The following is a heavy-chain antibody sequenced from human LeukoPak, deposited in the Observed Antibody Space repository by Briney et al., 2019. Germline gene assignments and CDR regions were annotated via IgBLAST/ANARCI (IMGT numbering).Heavy chain of an antibody. V-gene: IGHV1-69*13. CDR3: ARDQEGYCSSTSCYLIPSTPYGMDV. CDR2: IIPIFGTA. Sequence: SVKVSCTASGGTFSSYAISWVRQAPGQGLEWMGGIIPIFGTANYAQKFQGRVTITADESTSTAYMELSNLRSEDTAVYYCARDQEGYCSSTSCYLIPSTPYGMDVWGQGTTVTVSS. D-gene: IGHD2-2*01. CDR1: GGTFSSYA. J-gene: IGHJ6*02.